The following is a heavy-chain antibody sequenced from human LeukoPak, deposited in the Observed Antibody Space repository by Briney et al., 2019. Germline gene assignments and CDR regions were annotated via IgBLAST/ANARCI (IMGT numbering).Heavy chain of an antibody. Sequence: SETLSLTCTVSGGSISSYYWSWIRQPPGKGLEWIGYIYCSGSTNYNPSLKSRVTISVDTSKNQFSLKLSSVTAADTAVYYCARGYGSGSYDYWGQGTLVTVSS. J-gene: IGHJ4*02. V-gene: IGHV4-59*01. CDR2: IYCSGST. CDR1: GGSISSYY. CDR3: ARGYGSGSYDY. D-gene: IGHD3-10*01.